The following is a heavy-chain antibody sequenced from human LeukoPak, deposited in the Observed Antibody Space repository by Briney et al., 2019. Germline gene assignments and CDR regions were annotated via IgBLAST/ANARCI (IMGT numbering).Heavy chain of an antibody. V-gene: IGHV3-30-3*01. D-gene: IGHD3-10*01. CDR2: ISYDGSNK. CDR1: GFTFSSYA. Sequence: GRSLRLSCAASGFTFSSYAMHWVRQDPGKGLEWVAVISYDGSNKYYADSVKGRFTISRDNSKNTLYLQMNSLRAEDTAVYYCARDAVLWFGEGYYYYGMDVWGQGTTVTVSS. J-gene: IGHJ6*02. CDR3: ARDAVLWFGEGYYYYGMDV.